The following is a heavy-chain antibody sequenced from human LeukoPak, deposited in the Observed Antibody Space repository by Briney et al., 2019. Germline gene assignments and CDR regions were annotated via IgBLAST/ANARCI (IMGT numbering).Heavy chain of an antibody. D-gene: IGHD2-15*01. CDR2: INHSGST. J-gene: IGHJ5*02. V-gene: IGHV4-34*01. CDR1: GGSFSGYY. CDR3: ARLRSCSGGSCYSPWFDP. Sequence: SETLSLTCAVSGGSFSGYYWSWIRQPPGKGLEWIGEINHSGSTNYNPSLKSRVTISVDTSKNQFSLKLSSVTAADTAVYYCARLRSCSGGSCYSPWFDPWGQGTLVTVSS.